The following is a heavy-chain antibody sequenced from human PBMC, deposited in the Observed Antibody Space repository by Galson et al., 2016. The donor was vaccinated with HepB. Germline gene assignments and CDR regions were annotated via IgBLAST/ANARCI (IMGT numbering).Heavy chain of an antibody. J-gene: IGHJ4*02. CDR3: ARDVTAYCGAYCPAPFDS. Sequence: CAASTFTFGDYGIHWVRQAPGKGLEWVAFISYHGRNEYYADSVKGRFTLSRDNYRNTLYLQMNSLRAADTAVYYCARDVTAYCGAYCPAPFDSWGQGTLVTVSS. CDR1: TFTFGDYG. CDR2: ISYHGRNE. V-gene: IGHV3-30*03. D-gene: IGHD2-21*01.